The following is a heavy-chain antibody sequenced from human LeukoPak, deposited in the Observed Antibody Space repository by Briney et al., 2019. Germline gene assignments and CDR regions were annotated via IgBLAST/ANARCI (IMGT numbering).Heavy chain of an antibody. D-gene: IGHD3-10*01. CDR1: GFTFSSYS. V-gene: IGHV3-21*01. Sequence: GGSLRLSCAASGFTFSSYSMNWVRQAPGKGLEWVSSISSSSSYIYYADSVKGRFTISRDNAKNSLYLQMNSLRAEDTAVYYCAKELEYGSGPLGPYFDYWGQGTLVTVSS. CDR2: ISSSSSYI. CDR3: AKELEYGSGPLGPYFDY. J-gene: IGHJ4*02.